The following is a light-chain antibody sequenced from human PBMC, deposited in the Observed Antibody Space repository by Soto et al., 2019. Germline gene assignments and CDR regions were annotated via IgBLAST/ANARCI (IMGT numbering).Light chain of an antibody. J-gene: IGKJ1*01. Sequence: EIVLTQSPATLSLSPGERATLSCRASQSVSSYLAWYQQKPGQAPRLLIYDASSRATGIPARFSGSGSGTDFTITISSLEPEDFAVYYCQLRNNWPPTWTFGQGTKVEIK. CDR3: QLRNNWPPTWT. V-gene: IGKV3-11*01. CDR1: QSVSSY. CDR2: DAS.